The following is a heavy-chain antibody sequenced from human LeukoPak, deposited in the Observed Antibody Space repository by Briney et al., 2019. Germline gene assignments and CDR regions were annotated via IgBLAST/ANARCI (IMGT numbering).Heavy chain of an antibody. J-gene: IGHJ4*02. V-gene: IGHV1-69*01. Sequence: SVKVSCKASGGTFSSYAISWLRQAPGQGLEWMGGIIPIFGTANYAQKFQGRVTITADESTSTAYMELSSLRSEDTAVYYCASLGDYYDSSGYYLDWGQGTLVTVSS. D-gene: IGHD3-22*01. CDR3: ASLGDYYDSSGYYLD. CDR1: GGTFSSYA. CDR2: IIPIFGTA.